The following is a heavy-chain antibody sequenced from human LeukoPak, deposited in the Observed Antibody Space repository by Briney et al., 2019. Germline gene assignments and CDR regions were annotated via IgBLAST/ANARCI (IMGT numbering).Heavy chain of an antibody. V-gene: IGHV1-18*04. J-gene: IGHJ5*02. D-gene: IGHD3-10*01. CDR1: GYTFIDYF. CDR2: ISAYNGNT. CDR3: ARDSDYYGSGSILDP. Sequence: ASVKVSCKASGYTFIDYFMHWVRQAPGQGLEWMGWISAYNGNTNYAQKLQGRVTMTTDTSTSTAYMELRSLRSDDTAVYYCARDSDYYGSGSILDPWGQGTLVTVSS.